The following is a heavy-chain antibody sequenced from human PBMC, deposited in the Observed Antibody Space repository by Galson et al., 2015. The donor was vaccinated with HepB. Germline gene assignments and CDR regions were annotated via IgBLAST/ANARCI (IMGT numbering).Heavy chain of an antibody. V-gene: IGHV3-15*01. CDR3: TTDLPPGQLAWFGDWSKYYYGLGV. D-gene: IGHD3-10*01. CDR2: VKSNADGGTT. J-gene: IGHJ6*02. Sequence: SLRLSCAGSGFTFKSAWMNWVRQAPGKGLEWIGRVKSNADGGTTDYASPVRGRFSVTRDDSKSILYLLMTSLKTEDTGVYFCTTDLPPGQLAWFGDWSKYYYGLGVWGQGTTVTVSS. CDR1: GFTFKSAW.